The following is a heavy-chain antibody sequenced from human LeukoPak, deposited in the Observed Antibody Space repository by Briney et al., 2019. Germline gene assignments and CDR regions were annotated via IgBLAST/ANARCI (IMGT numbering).Heavy chain of an antibody. V-gene: IGHV4-31*03. CDR1: GGSLSSGGDY. CDR3: ARGLPDSSSWSYFDY. J-gene: IGHJ4*02. Sequence: SETLSLTCTVSGGSLSSGGDYWGWIRQHPGKGLEWIGYIYYSGSTYYNPSLKSRVTISVDTSKNQCSLKLSSVTAADTAVYYCARGLPDSSSWSYFDYWGQATLVTVSS. D-gene: IGHD6-13*01. CDR2: IYYSGST.